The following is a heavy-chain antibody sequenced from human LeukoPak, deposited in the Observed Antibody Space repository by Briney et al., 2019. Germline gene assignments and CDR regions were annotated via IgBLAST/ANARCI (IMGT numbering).Heavy chain of an antibody. Sequence: GGSLRLSCAGSGFSFSSNTMSWVRQAPGRGLEWVSAISNNGGRTDYADSVKGRFTISRDNSKSTLYLHMDSLRAEDTAVYYCARDEDASALSEYWGQGTLVTVSS. D-gene: IGHD2/OR15-2a*01. J-gene: IGHJ4*02. CDR3: ARDEDASALSEY. V-gene: IGHV3-23*01. CDR2: ISNNGGRT. CDR1: GFSFSSNT.